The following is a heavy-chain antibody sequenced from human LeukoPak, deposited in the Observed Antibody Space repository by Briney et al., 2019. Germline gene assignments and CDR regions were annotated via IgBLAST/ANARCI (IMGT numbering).Heavy chain of an antibody. J-gene: IGHJ4*02. Sequence: SETLSLTCAVYGGSFSGYYWSWIRQPPGKGLEWIGEINHSGSTNYNPSLKSRVTISVDTSKNQFSLKLSSVTAADTAVYHCARRRNYDFWSGYYSYFDYWGQGTLVTVSS. CDR2: INHSGST. D-gene: IGHD3-3*01. CDR1: GGSFSGYY. CDR3: ARRRNYDFWSGYYSYFDY. V-gene: IGHV4-34*01.